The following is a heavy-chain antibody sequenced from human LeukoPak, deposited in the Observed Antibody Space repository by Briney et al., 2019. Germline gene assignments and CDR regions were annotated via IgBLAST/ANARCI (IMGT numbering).Heavy chain of an antibody. CDR1: GFTFSASW. CDR2: INGDGSTT. J-gene: IGHJ4*02. V-gene: IGHV3-74*01. CDR3: ARSGGGYWDS. Sequence: GGSLRLSCAASGFTFSASWMHWVRQAPGKGLVWVSRINGDGSTTDYADSVKGRFTIPRDNAKNTLYLQMNSLRAEDTAVYYCARSGGGYWDSWGQGTLVTVSS. D-gene: IGHD2-21*01.